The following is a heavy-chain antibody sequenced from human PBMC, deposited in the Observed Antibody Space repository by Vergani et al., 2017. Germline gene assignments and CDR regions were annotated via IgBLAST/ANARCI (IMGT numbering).Heavy chain of an antibody. CDR1: GDSIISRSYY. Sequence: QMQLQESGPGLVKASETLSLTCTVSGDSIISRSYYWGWIRQPPGKGLEWIGSIYNSGNGDSSSSLKSRVTISADTSKNQFSLRLTSVTAADTAVYYCASGKYYSDSTSHFRGRYFDVGGRGTLVTVPS. CDR2: IYNSGNG. V-gene: IGHV4-39*01. J-gene: IGHJ2*01. CDR3: ASGKYYSDSTSHFRGRYFDV. D-gene: IGHD3-16*01.